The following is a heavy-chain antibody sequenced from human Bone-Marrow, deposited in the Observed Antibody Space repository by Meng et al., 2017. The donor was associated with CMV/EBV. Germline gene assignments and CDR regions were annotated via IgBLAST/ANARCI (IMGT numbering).Heavy chain of an antibody. J-gene: IGHJ4*02. CDR2: ISSSSSYI. CDR3: ARDPVPGMITFGGVIARSKVFDY. V-gene: IGHV3-21*01. D-gene: IGHD3-16*02. CDR1: GFTFSSYS. Sequence: GESLKISCAASGFTFSSYSMNWVRQAPGKGLEWVSSISSSSSYIYYADSVKGRFTISRDNAKNSLYLQMNSLRAEDTAVYYCARDPVPGMITFGGVIARSKVFDYWGQGTRVTVSS.